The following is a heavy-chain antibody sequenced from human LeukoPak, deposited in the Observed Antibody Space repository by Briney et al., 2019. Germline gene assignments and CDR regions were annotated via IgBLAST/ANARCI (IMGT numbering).Heavy chain of an antibody. CDR1: GFIFSNFW. Sequence: PGGSLRLSCVASGFIFSNFWMAWVRQAPGKGLEWVANTNKDGGEKYYVDSVKGRFTISRDNAQNSVSLQMNSLRVEDTALYYCVGKIFDLWGQGTLVTVS. CDR2: TNKDGGEK. V-gene: IGHV3-7*01. J-gene: IGHJ3*01. CDR3: VGKIFDL.